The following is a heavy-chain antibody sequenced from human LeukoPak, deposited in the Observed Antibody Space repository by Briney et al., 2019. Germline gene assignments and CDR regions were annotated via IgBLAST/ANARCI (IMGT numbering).Heavy chain of an antibody. CDR3: ARVQQLAKYYYYYYYMDV. V-gene: IGHV4-4*02. CDR1: GGSISSSNW. D-gene: IGHD6-13*01. J-gene: IGHJ6*03. CDR2: IYHSGST. Sequence: PSETLSLTCAVSGGSISSSNWWSWVRQPPGKGLEWIGEIYHSGSTNYNPSLKSRVTISVDKSKNQFSLKLSSVTAADTAVYYCARVQQLAKYYYYYYYMDVWGKGTTVTVSS.